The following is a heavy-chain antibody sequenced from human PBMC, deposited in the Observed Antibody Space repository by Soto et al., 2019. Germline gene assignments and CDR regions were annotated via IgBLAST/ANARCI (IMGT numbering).Heavy chain of an antibody. D-gene: IGHD3-9*01. V-gene: IGHV1-18*01. CDR3: AREKTPYDILTQAHRNDAFDI. CDR1: GYTFTSYG. CDR2: ISAYNGNT. Sequence: ASVKVSRKASGYTFTSYGISWVRQAPGQGLEWMGWISAYNGNTNYAQKLQGRVTMTTDTSTSTAYMELRSLRSDDTAVYYCAREKTPYDILTQAHRNDAFDIWGQGTMVTVSS. J-gene: IGHJ3*02.